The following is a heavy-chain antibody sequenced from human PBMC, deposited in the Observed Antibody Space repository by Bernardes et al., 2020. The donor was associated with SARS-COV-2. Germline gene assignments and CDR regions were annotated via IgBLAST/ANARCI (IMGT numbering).Heavy chain of an antibody. J-gene: IGHJ5*02. CDR1: GGSISSSGYY. CDR3: ARHHPGFLEWTNWFDP. V-gene: IGHV4-39*01. D-gene: IGHD3-3*01. CDR2: IYYSGST. Sequence: SETLSLTCTVSGGSISSSGYYWGWIRQPPGKGLEWIGRIYYSGSTYYNPSLKSRVTISVDTSTNQFSLKLNSVTAADTAVYYCARHHPGFLEWTNWFDPWGQGTLVTVSS.